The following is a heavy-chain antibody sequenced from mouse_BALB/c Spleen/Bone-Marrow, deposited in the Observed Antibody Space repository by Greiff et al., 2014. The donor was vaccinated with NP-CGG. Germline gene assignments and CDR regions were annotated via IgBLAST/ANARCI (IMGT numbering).Heavy chain of an antibody. D-gene: IGHD1-2*01. CDR2: ISSGCGST. J-gene: IGHJ4*01. Sequence: VQLKESGGGLVKPGGSLKLSCAASGFAFSSYDMSWVRQTPEKRLEWVAYISSGCGSTYYPDTVKGRFTISRDNAKNTLYLQMSSLKSEDTAMYYCARHYGYGAMDYWGQGTSVTVSS. CDR3: ARHYGYGAMDY. CDR1: GFAFSSYD. V-gene: IGHV5-12-1*01.